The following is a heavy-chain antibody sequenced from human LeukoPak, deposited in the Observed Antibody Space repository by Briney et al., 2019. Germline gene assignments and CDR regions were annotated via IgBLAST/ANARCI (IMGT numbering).Heavy chain of an antibody. D-gene: IGHD1-26*01. CDR2: VNPNSGST. V-gene: IGHV1-8*03. CDR3: ARGRSGTHLLAEFDY. J-gene: IGHJ4*02. CDR1: GYTFTRYD. Sequence: ASARVSCKTSGYTFTRYDIHWVRQAVGQGLEWRGWVNPNSGSTGYAKKFQGRVVIMEDTSISTAYLELNSLRSEDSAVYYCARGRSGTHLLAEFDYWGQGTLVTASS.